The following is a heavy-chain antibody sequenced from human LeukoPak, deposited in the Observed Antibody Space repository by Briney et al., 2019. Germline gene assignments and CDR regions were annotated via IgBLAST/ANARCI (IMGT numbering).Heavy chain of an antibody. J-gene: IGHJ3*01. CDR2: IYYSGRT. V-gene: IGHV4-59*01. CDR3: AREDYYDSSGYYWGAFDF. D-gene: IGHD3-22*01. Sequence: PSETLSLTCTVSGGSISSYYWSWIRQPPGKGLEWIGYIYYSGRTNYNPSLKSRVTISVDTSKNQFSLKLSSVTAADTAVYYCAREDYYDSSGYYWGAFDFWGQGTMVTVSS. CDR1: GGSISSYY.